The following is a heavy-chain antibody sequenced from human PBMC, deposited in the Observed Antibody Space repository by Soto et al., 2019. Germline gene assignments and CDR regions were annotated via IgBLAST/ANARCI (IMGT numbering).Heavy chain of an antibody. CDR1: GGSFTSFS. CDR2: VIRLIGKV. D-gene: IGHD2-15*01. V-gene: IGHV1-69*05. J-gene: IGHJ6*02. Sequence: LEQSGAEVRSPGSSVTISCKASGGSFTSFSIDWVRQAPGEGLEWIGGVIRLIGKVRYSPTFPNRVTMTTDESANTAFLHLRRLTSDDTAVYFCGRGVTIFGSAPRDLPPDVWGQGTALIVSS. CDR3: GRGVTIFGSAPRDLPPDV.